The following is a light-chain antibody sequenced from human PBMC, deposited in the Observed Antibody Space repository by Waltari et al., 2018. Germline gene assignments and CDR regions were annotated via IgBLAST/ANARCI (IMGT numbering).Light chain of an antibody. J-gene: IGLJ1*01. CDR3: SSYSSSTSLCV. Sequence: QSALTQPASVSGSPGQSITISCTGTSSDIGNFNSVSWYQQHPGKAPKLMIFEVPNRPSGISNRFSGSKSDNTAFLTISGLQAEDEADYYCSSYSSSTSLCVFGTGTKVTVL. CDR1: SSDIGNFNS. CDR2: EVP. V-gene: IGLV2-14*01.